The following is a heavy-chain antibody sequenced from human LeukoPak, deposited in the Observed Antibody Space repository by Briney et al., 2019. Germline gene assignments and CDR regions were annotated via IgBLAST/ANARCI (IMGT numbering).Heavy chain of an antibody. CDR1: GGTFSSYA. V-gene: IGHV1-69*13. CDR2: IIPIFGTA. J-gene: IGHJ6*02. Sequence: ASVKVSCKASGGTFSSYAISWVRQAPGQGLEWMGGIIPIFGTANYAQKFQGRVTITADESTSTAYMELSSLRSEDTAVYYCARGRVAGSDYYYYYGMDVWGQGTTVTVSS. CDR3: ARGRVAGSDYYYYYGMDV. D-gene: IGHD6-19*01.